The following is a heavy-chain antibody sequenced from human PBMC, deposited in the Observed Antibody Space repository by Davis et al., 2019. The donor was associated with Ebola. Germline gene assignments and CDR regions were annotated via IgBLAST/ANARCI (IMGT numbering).Heavy chain of an antibody. Sequence: GESLKISCAASGFTFSSYWMSWVRQAPGKGLVWVSRIKSDGSSTYYADSVKGRFHISIDNAKNSLYLQMNSLRAEDTAVYYCARSSIAARPGYYYGMDVWGQGTTVTVSS. CDR2: IKSDGSST. V-gene: IGHV3-74*01. CDR1: GFTFSSYW. D-gene: IGHD6-6*01. CDR3: ARSSIAARPGYYYGMDV. J-gene: IGHJ6*02.